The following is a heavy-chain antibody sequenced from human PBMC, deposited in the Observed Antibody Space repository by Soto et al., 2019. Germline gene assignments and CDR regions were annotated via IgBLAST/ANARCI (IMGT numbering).Heavy chain of an antibody. V-gene: IGHV3-7*01. CDR2: IKEDGSAK. D-gene: IGHD2-15*01. Sequence: EVQLVESGGGLVQPGGSLRLSCAASGFTFSTYWMSWVRQAPGKGLEWVANIKEDGSAKSYVDSVKGRFTISRDNAKNSLYLQINSLRAEDTAVYHCARDRGRGVECFGTCYSSYFDPWGQGTLVTVSS. J-gene: IGHJ5*02. CDR1: GFTFSTYW. CDR3: ARDRGRGVECFGTCYSSYFDP.